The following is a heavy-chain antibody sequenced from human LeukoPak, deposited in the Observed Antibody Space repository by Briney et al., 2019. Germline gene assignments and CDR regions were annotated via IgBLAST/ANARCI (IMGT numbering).Heavy chain of an antibody. CDR3: AKDNYYYDTFDI. CDR2: ISGSGGGT. D-gene: IGHD3-10*01. V-gene: IGHV3-23*01. Sequence: GGSLRLSCAASGFTFSSYAMSWVRQAPGKGLEWVSAISGSGGGTYYADSVKGRFTISRDNSKNTLCLQMNSLRAEDTAVYYCAKDNYYYDTFDIWGQGTMVTVSS. CDR1: GFTFSSYA. J-gene: IGHJ3*02.